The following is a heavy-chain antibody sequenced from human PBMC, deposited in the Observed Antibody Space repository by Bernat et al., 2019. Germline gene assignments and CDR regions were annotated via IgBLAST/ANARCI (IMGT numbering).Heavy chain of an antibody. V-gene: IGHV1-69*01. CDR3: AREDYDFWSGYYTVADYYYGMDV. Sequence: QVQLVQSGAEVKKPGSSVKVSCKASGGTFSSYAISWVRQAPGQGLEWMGGIIPIFGTANYAQKFQGRVTITADESTSTAYMELSSLRSEDTAVYYCAREDYDFWSGYYTVADYYYGMDVWGQGTTVTVSS. J-gene: IGHJ6*02. D-gene: IGHD3-3*01. CDR2: IIPIFGTA. CDR1: GGTFSSYA.